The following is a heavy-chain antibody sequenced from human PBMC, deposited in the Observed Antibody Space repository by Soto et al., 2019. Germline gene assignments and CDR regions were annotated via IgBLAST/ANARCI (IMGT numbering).Heavy chain of an antibody. CDR2: IYYSGST. D-gene: IGHD2-21*02. Sequence: QVQLQESGPGLVKPSETLSLTCTVSGGSISSYYWSWIRQPPGKGLEWIGYIYYSGSTNYNPSLKSRVTISVDTSKNQFSLKLSSVTAADTAVYYCAREHIGVVTAIQERVWFDPWGQGTLVTVSS. CDR1: GGSISSYY. V-gene: IGHV4-59*01. J-gene: IGHJ5*02. CDR3: AREHIGVVTAIQERVWFDP.